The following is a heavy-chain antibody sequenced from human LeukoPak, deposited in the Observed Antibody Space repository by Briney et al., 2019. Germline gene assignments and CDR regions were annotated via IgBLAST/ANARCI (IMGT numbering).Heavy chain of an antibody. D-gene: IGHD6-19*01. CDR3: ARVNSRGAVAGLSGY. V-gene: IGHV1-3*01. CDR1: GYTFTSYA. J-gene: IGHJ4*02. Sequence: ASVKVSCKASGYTFTSYAMHWVRQAPGQRLEWMGWINAGNGNTKYSQKFQGRVTITRDTSASTAYMELSSLRSEDTAVYYCARVNSRGAVAGLSGYWGQGTLVTVSS. CDR2: INAGNGNT.